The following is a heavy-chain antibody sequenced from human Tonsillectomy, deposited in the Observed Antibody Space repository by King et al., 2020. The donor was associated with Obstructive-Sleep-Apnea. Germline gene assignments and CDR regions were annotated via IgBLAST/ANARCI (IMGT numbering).Heavy chain of an antibody. V-gene: IGHV3-43D*03. J-gene: IGHJ6*02. CDR3: AKDIGNDGYYYYGMDV. CDR1: GFTFDDYA. Sequence: VQLVESGGVVVQPGGSLRLSCATSGFTFDDYAMHWVRQTPGKGLEWVSLISWDGGTTYYADSVKGRFNISRDNSKNSLYLQMNSLRAEDTALYYGAKDIGNDGYYYYGMDVWGQGTTVTVSS. D-gene: IGHD1-1*01. CDR2: ISWDGGTT.